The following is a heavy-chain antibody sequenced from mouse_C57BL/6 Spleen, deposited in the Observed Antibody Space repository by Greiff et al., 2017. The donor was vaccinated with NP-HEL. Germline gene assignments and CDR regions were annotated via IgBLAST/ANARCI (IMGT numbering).Heavy chain of an antibody. CDR1: GYTFTSYW. CDR2: IYPSDSET. Sequence: QVQLQQPGAELVRPGSSVKLSCKASGYTFTSYWMDWVKQRPGQGLEWIGNIYPSDSETHYNQKFKDKATLTVDKSSSTAYMQLSSLTSEDSAVYYCARQKGSFYAMDYWGQGTSVTVSS. V-gene: IGHV1-61*01. CDR3: ARQKGSFYAMDY. J-gene: IGHJ4*01.